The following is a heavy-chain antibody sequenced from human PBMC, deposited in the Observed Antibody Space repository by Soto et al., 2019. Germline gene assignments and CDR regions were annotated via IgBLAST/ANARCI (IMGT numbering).Heavy chain of an antibody. CDR2: IYYSGST. CDR3: ARAQDYYDSSGTIDY. J-gene: IGHJ4*02. V-gene: IGHV4-59*01. D-gene: IGHD3-22*01. Sequence: PSETLSLTCTVSGGSISSYYWSWIRQPPGKGLEWIGYIYYSGSTNYNPSLKSRVTISVDTSKNQFSLKLSSVTAADTAVYYCARAQDYYDSSGTIDYWGQGTLVTVSS. CDR1: GGSISSYY.